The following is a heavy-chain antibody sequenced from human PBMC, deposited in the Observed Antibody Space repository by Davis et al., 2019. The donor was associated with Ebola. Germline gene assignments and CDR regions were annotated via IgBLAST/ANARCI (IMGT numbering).Heavy chain of an antibody. D-gene: IGHD1-26*01. CDR2: ISGSGASP. V-gene: IGHV3-23*01. CDR1: GFSITTYP. CDR3: AKDTSNIWFDI. J-gene: IGHJ3*02. Sequence: GESLKISCAASGFSITTYPMNWVRQAPGKGLEWVSAISGSGASPYYADSVKGRFTISRDNSKNTLYLQMNGLRVEDTAIYYCAKDTSNIWFDIWGQGTMVTVSS.